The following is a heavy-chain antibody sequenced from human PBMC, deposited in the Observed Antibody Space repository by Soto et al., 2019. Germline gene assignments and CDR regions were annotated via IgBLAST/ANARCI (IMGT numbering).Heavy chain of an antibody. CDR3: AHSIGIKRTIVGVVIIPNPKDYYYYYYMDV. Sequence: SGPTLVKPTQTLTLTCTFSGFSLSTSGVGVGWIRQPPGKALEWLALIYWDDDKRYSPSLKSRLTITKDTSKNQVVLTMTNMDPVDTATYYCAHSIGIKRTIVGVVIIPNPKDYYYYYYMDVWGKGTTVTVSS. CDR1: GFSLSTSGVG. D-gene: IGHD3-3*01. CDR2: IYWDDDK. V-gene: IGHV2-5*02. J-gene: IGHJ6*03.